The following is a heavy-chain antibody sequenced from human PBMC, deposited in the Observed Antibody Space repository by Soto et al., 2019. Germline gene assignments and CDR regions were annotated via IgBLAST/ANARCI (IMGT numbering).Heavy chain of an antibody. CDR2: ISGSGGST. D-gene: IGHD3-16*02. CDR1: GFTFSSYA. V-gene: IGHV3-23*01. CDR3: AQTDLNXYDYVWGSYRFGAFDI. Sequence: GSLRLSCAASGFTFSSYAMSWVRQAPGKGLEWVLAISGSGGSTYYADSVKGRFTISRDNSKNTLYLQMNSLRAEDTAVYYCAQTDLNXYDYVWGSYRFGAFDIWGQGTMVTVSS. J-gene: IGHJ3*02.